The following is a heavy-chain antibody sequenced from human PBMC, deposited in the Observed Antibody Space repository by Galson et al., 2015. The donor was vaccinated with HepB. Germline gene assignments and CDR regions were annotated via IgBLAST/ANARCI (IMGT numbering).Heavy chain of an antibody. D-gene: IGHD6-6*01. CDR3: ARLPARPYYYYGMDV. V-gene: IGHV1-69*13. J-gene: IGHJ6*02. CDR2: IIPIFGIA. CDR1: GGTFSSYA. Sequence: SVKVSCKASGGTFSSYAISWVRQTPGQGLEWMGGIIPIFGIANYAQKFQGRVTITADESTSTAYMELSSLRSEDTAVYYCARLPARPYYYYGMDVWGQGTTVTFSS.